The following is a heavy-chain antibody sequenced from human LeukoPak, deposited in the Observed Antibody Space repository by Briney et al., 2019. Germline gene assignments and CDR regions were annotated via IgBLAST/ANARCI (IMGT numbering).Heavy chain of an antibody. CDR2: IYYSGNT. CDR3: ARHTPAPDSGGYSGFDP. V-gene: IGHV4-59*08. CDR1: GGSISSYY. Sequence: SETLSLTCTVSGGSISSYYWSWIRQPPGKGLEWIGYIYYSGNTKYNPSLKSRVTISVDTSKNQFSLKLSSVTAADTAVYYCARHTPAPDSGGYSGFDPWGQGTLVTVSS. D-gene: IGHD3-22*01. J-gene: IGHJ5*02.